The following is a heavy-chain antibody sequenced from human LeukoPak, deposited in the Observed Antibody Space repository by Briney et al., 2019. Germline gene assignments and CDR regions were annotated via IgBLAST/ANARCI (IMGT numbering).Heavy chain of an antibody. V-gene: IGHV3-21*01. CDR3: ARGDPYDSSGYYLYDFDY. J-gene: IGHJ4*02. CDR1: GFTFSSYS. D-gene: IGHD3-22*01. CDR2: ISSSSSYI. Sequence: PGGSLRLSCAASGFTFSSYSMNWVRQAPGKGLEWVSSISSSSSYIKYADSVKGRFTISRDNAKNSLYLQMNSLRAEDTAVYYCARGDPYDSSGYYLYDFDYWGQGTLVTVSS.